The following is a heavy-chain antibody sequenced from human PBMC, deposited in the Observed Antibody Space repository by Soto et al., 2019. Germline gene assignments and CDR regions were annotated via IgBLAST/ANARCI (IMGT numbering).Heavy chain of an antibody. Sequence: KASETLSLTCTVSGGSISSYYWSWIRQPPGKGLEWIGYIYYSGSTNYNPSLKSRVTISVDTSKNQFSLKLSSVTAADTAVYYCARGDSSGWGRPDYWGQGTLVTVSS. V-gene: IGHV4-59*01. CDR2: IYYSGST. J-gene: IGHJ4*02. D-gene: IGHD6-19*01. CDR1: GGSISSYY. CDR3: ARGDSSGWGRPDY.